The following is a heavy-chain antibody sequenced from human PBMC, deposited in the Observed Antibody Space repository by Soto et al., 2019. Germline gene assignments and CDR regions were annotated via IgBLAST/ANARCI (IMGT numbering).Heavy chain of an antibody. D-gene: IGHD3-16*01. V-gene: IGHV3-15*01. CDR3: TTGITYYDYVWGHPQGYYYGMDG. CDR2: IKSKTDGETT. CDR1: GFTFSNAW. Sequence: GGSLRLSCAASGFTFSNAWMSWVRQAPGKGLERVGRIKSKTDGETTDYAAPVKGRFTISRDDSKNTLYLQMNSLKTEDTAVYYCTTGITYYDYVWGHPQGYYYGMDGRGQGTAGTVSS. J-gene: IGHJ6*02.